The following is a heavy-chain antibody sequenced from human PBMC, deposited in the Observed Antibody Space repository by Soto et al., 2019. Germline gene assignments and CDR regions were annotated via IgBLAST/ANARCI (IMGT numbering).Heavy chain of an antibody. CDR2: IKGDGTET. V-gene: IGHV3-7*03. J-gene: IGHJ5*02. Sequence: EVQLVESGGGLVQPGGSLRLSCADSGFILRNYWLSWVRQAPGMGLQWVASIKGDGTETYYVDPVKGRFTISREDAKNSLYLQMNSLRPEDTAVYYCARYRSLDPWGQGILVTASS. D-gene: IGHD3-16*02. CDR3: ARYRSLDP. CDR1: GFILRNYW.